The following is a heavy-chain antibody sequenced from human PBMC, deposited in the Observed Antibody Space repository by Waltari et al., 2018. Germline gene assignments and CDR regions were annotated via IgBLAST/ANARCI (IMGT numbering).Heavy chain of an antibody. CDR3: ATYCSGGSCSWFDP. V-gene: IGHV4-39*01. J-gene: IGHJ5*02. D-gene: IGHD2-15*01. Sequence: QLQLQESGPGLVKPSETLSLPCTVSGGSISSRRYYWGWIRQPPGKGLEWIGSIYYSGSTYYNPSLKSRVTISVDTSKNQFSLKLSSVTAADTAVYYCATYCSGGSCSWFDPWGQGTLVTVSS. CDR1: GGSISSRRYY. CDR2: IYYSGST.